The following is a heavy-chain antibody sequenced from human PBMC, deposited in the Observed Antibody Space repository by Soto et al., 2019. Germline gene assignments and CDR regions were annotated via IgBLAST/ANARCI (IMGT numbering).Heavy chain of an antibody. D-gene: IGHD2-8*01. CDR2: VGGSGFDR. CDR3: AKDQFKPNGQFDALDV. J-gene: IGHJ3*01. CDR1: GFIFGDYA. Sequence: GGSLRLSCVASGFIFGDYAMSWVRQAAGKGLEWVAAVGGSGFDRDYIDSVKGRFTISRDDSKKTLYLQMNSLRDEDTAIYYCAKDQFKPNGQFDALDVCGQRPVVTV. V-gene: IGHV3-23*01.